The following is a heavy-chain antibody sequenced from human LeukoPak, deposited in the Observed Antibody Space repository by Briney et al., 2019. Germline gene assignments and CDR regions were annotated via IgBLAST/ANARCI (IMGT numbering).Heavy chain of an antibody. CDR2: IRYDGSNK. CDR1: GFTFSDYG. CDR3: AKTYGSGSYYGD. D-gene: IGHD3-10*01. V-gene: IGHV3-30*02. Sequence: GGSLRLSCVASGFTFSDYGIHWVRQAPGKGLEWVAFIRYDGSNKYYADSVKGRFTISRDNSKNTLYLQMNSLRAEDTAVYYCAKTYGSGSYYGDWGQGTLVTVSS. J-gene: IGHJ4*02.